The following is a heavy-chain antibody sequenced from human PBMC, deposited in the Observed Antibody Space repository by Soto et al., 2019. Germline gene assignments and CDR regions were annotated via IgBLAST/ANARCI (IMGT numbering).Heavy chain of an antibody. CDR1: GFNFGSYA. CDR3: AKVSCSSTSCPLDF. Sequence: PGGSLRLSCAASGFNFGSYAMTWVRQAPGKGLEWVSDISVSGDITYHVESVKGRFTISRDNSKNTLYLQMNSLRAEDTALYYCAKVSCSSTSCPLDFWGQGTLVTVSS. CDR2: ISVSGDIT. J-gene: IGHJ4*02. D-gene: IGHD2-2*01. V-gene: IGHV3-23*01.